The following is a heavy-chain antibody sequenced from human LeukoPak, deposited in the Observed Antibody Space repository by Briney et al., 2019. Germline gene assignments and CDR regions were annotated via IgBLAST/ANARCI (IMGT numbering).Heavy chain of an antibody. CDR3: ARHGDYGDYVGWFDAFDI. CDR2: IYYSGST. V-gene: IGHV4-59*08. D-gene: IGHD4-17*01. Sequence: PSETLSLTCTVSGGSISSYYWSWIRQPPGKGLEWIGYIYYSGSTNYNPSLKSRVTISVDTSKNQFSLKLSSVTAADTAVYYCARHGDYGDYVGWFDAFDIWGQGTMVTVSS. CDR1: GGSISSYY. J-gene: IGHJ3*02.